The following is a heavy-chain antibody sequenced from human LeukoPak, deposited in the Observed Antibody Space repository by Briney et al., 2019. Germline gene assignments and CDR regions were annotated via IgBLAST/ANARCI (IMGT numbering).Heavy chain of an antibody. D-gene: IGHD5-18*01. CDR2: IYPGDSDT. Sequence: GESLKISCKGSGYSFTSYWIGWVRQMPGKGLEWMGIIYPGDSDTRYSPSFQGQVTISSAESISTAYLQWSSLKASDPAMYYCARPLYSYGQYYFDYWGQGTLVTVSS. CDR1: GYSFTSYW. CDR3: ARPLYSYGQYYFDY. V-gene: IGHV5-51*01. J-gene: IGHJ4*02.